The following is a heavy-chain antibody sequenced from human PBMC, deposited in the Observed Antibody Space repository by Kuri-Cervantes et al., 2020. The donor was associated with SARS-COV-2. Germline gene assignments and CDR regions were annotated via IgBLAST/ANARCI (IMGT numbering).Heavy chain of an antibody. J-gene: IGHJ5*02. CDR1: GGTFRNYA. D-gene: IGHD2-2*02. CDR3: ARGRVAPAGILFNS. Sequence: SVKVSCKASGGTFRNYAISWVRQAPGQGLEWMGGTIPVFSAPKYAQNFQDRVTITADKSTNTAYMDLSGLTSEDTAVYYCARGRVAPAGILFNSWGQGTLVTVSS. CDR2: TIPVFSAP. V-gene: IGHV1-69*06.